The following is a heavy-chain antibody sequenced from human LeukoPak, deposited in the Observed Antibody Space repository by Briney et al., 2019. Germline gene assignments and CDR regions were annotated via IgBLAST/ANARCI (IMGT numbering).Heavy chain of an antibody. J-gene: IGHJ3*02. Sequence: SETLSLTCTVSGGSISSYYWSWIRQPPGKGLEWIGYIYYSGSTNYNPSLKSRVTISVDTSKNQFSLKLSSVTAADTAVYYCARILSAAGTSAFDIWGQGTMVTVSS. CDR2: IYYSGST. CDR1: GGSISSYY. CDR3: ARILSAAGTSAFDI. D-gene: IGHD6-13*01. V-gene: IGHV4-59*12.